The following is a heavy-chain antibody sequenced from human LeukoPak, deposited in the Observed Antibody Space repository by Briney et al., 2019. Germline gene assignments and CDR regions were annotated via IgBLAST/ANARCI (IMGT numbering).Heavy chain of an antibody. CDR3: ARRQYYDYVWGSYRSDAFDI. D-gene: IGHD3-16*02. CDR1: GGSFSGYY. J-gene: IGHJ3*02. V-gene: IGHV4-34*01. Sequence: SETLSLTCAVYGGSFSGYYWSWIRQPPGKGLEWLGEINHSGSTNYNPSLKSRVTISVDTSKNQFSLKLSSVTAADTAVYYCARRQYYDYVWGSYRSDAFDIWGQGTMVTVSS. CDR2: INHSGST.